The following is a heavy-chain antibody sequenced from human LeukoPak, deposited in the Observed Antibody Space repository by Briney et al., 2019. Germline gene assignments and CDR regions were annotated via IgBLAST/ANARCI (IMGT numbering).Heavy chain of an antibody. CDR3: AREPRFYDFWSGSISYYYGMDV. D-gene: IGHD3-3*01. CDR2: INTNTGNP. V-gene: IGHV7-4-1*02. Sequence: ASVKVSCKASGYTFTSYAMNWVRQAPGQGLEWMGWINTNTGNPTYAQGFTGRFVFSLDTSVCTAYLQISSLKAEDTAVYYCAREPRFYDFWSGSISYYYGMDVWGQGTTVTVSS. J-gene: IGHJ6*02. CDR1: GYTFTSYA.